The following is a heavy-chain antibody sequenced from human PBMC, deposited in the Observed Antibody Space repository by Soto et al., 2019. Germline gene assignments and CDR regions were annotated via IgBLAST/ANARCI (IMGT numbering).Heavy chain of an antibody. J-gene: IGHJ4*02. CDR1: GGSISSGDYY. Sequence: SETLSLTCTVSGGSISSGDYYWSWIRQPPGKGLEWIGYIYYSGSTYYNPSLKSRVTISVDTSKNQFSLKLSSVTAADTAVYYCAREIAAADHDEYWGQGTLVTVSS. CDR2: IYYSGST. CDR3: AREIAAADHDEY. D-gene: IGHD6-13*01. V-gene: IGHV4-30-4*01.